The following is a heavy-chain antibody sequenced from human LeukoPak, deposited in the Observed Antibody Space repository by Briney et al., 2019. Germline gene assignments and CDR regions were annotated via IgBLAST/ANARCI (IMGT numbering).Heavy chain of an antibody. CDR1: GGSISSSSYY. J-gene: IGHJ4*02. D-gene: IGHD6-19*01. V-gene: IGHV4-39*02. Sequence: SETLSLTCTVSGGSISSSSYYWGWIRQPPGKGLEWIGSIYYSGSTYYNPSLKSRVTISVDTSKNQFSLKLSSVTAADTAVYYCARDVRIGWYYNDYWGQGTLVTVSS. CDR2: IYYSGST. CDR3: ARDVRIGWYYNDY.